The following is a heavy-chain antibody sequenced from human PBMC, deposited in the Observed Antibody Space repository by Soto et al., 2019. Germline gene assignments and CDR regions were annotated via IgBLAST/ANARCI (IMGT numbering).Heavy chain of an antibody. J-gene: IGHJ5*02. V-gene: IGHV4-39*01. CDR3: ASPFCRGGRCYFTS. Sequence: QLQLQESGPGLVKPSETLSLTCTVSGGSVTRSSHYWGWVRQPPVKGLEWIGTVYFSETTSYNPSLKSRVTISVDTSKNHLSLNLRSVTAADTAVYFCASPFCRGGRCYFTSWGQGTLVIVSS. CDR1: GGSVTRSSHY. D-gene: IGHD2-15*01. CDR2: VYFSETT.